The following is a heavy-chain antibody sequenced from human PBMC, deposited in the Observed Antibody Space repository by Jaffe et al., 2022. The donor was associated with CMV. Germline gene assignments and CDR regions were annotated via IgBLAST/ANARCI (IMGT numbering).Heavy chain of an antibody. V-gene: IGHV3-33*08. CDR3: ARDKGRGGSYDY. J-gene: IGHJ4*02. D-gene: IGHD3-10*01. CDR2: IWYDGSNK. Sequence: QVQLVESGGGVVQPGRSLRLSCAASGFTFSSYGMHWVRQAPGKGLEWVAVIWYDGSNKYYADSVKGRFTISRDNSKNTLYLQMNSLRAEDTAVYYCARDKGRGGSYDYWGQGTLVTVSS. CDR1: GFTFSSYG.